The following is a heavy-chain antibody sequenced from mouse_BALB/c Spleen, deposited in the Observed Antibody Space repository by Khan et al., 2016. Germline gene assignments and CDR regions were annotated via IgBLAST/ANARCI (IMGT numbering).Heavy chain of an antibody. V-gene: IGHV4-1*02. CDR3: ARGRWYETMDY. D-gene: IGHD2-14*01. CDR1: GFDFSRYW. J-gene: IGHJ4*01. CDR2: INPDSSTI. Sequence: EVKLLESGGGLVQPGGSLKLSCAASGFDFSRYWMSWVRQAPGKGLEWIGEINPDSSTINYTPSLKDKSIISRDNAKNTLYLQMSKVRSEDTALXCCARGRWYETMDYWGQGTSVTVSS.